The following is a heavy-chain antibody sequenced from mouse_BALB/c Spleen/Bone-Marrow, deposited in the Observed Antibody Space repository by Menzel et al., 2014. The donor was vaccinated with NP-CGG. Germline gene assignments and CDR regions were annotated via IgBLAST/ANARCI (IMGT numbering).Heavy chain of an antibody. CDR1: GYAFTNYL. D-gene: IGHD4-1*01. V-gene: IGHV1-54*01. J-gene: IGHJ1*01. CDR3: ARELGRWYFDV. CDR2: INPGSGGT. Sequence: LVESGAELVRPGTSVKVSCKASGYAFTNYLIEWVKPRPGQGLEWIGAINPGSGGTNYNEKFKGKATLTADKSSSTAYMQLSSLTSDDSAVYFCARELGRWYFDVWGAGTTVTVSS.